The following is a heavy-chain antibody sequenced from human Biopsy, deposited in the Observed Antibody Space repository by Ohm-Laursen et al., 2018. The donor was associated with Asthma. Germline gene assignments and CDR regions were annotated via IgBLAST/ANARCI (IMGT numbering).Heavy chain of an antibody. CDR1: GYTFNSAG. CDR2: ISVYNGNT. V-gene: IGHV1-18*01. J-gene: IGHJ6*02. Sequence: SSVKVSCKTSGYTFNSAGITWVRQAPGQGLEWMGWISVYNGNTKVAQKLQDRVTMITDTSTSAAYMELRSLRSDDTAVYFCARAADYSHYYGIDVWGQGTTVTVS. D-gene: IGHD3-10*01. CDR3: ARAADYSHYYGIDV.